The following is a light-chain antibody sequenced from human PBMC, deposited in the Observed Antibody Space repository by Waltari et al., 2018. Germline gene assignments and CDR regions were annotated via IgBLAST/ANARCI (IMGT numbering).Light chain of an antibody. V-gene: IGLV2-23*01. Sequence: QSALPQPASVSGPPGQSTTTPCTGSSNDLGTSTLVSWYQQPPGKAPKLMIYEGTERPSGVSNRFSGSKSGNTASLTISGLQAEDEADYDCCSYAGSTTFLYVFGTGTKVTVL. CDR1: SNDLGTSTL. J-gene: IGLJ1*01. CDR2: EGT. CDR3: CSYAGSTTFLYV.